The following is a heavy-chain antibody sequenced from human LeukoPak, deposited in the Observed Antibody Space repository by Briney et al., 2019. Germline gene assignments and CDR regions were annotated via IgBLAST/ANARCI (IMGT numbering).Heavy chain of an antibody. Sequence: PGGSLRLSCAASGFTFSSYAMSWVRQAPGKGLEWVSAISGSGGSTYYADSVKGRFTISRDNSKNTLYLQMNSLRAEDTAVYYCARVYYDFWSGYPDYWGQGTLVTVSS. CDR3: ARVYYDFWSGYPDY. D-gene: IGHD3-3*01. CDR1: GFTFSSYA. CDR2: ISGSGGST. J-gene: IGHJ4*02. V-gene: IGHV3-23*01.